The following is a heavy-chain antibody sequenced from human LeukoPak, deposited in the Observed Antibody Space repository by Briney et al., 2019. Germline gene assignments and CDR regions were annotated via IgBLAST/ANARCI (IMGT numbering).Heavy chain of an antibody. CDR1: GYSISSGYY. CDR3: LAISSWYYFDY. J-gene: IGHJ4*02. D-gene: IGHD6-13*01. V-gene: IGHV4-38-2*01. CDR2: LYHSGNT. Sequence: SETLSLTCAVSGYSISSGYYWGWIRQSPGKGLEWIGSLYHSGNTYYNPSLKSRVTISVDTSMNQFSLKLRSVTAADAAVYYCLAISSWYYFDYWGQGALVTVSS.